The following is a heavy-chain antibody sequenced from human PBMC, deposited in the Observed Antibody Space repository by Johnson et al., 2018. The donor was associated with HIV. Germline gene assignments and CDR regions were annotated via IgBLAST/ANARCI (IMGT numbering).Heavy chain of an antibody. D-gene: IGHD2/OR15-2a*01. Sequence: QVQLVESGGGVVQPGRSLRLSCAASGFTFSSYAMHWVRQAPGKGLEWVAVISYDGSNKYYGDSVRGRFNISRDNSKNTLYLQMNSLRTEDTAVYYCAKNMGEFWVDSIEIWGQGTMVTVSS. CDR2: ISYDGSNK. CDR1: GFTFSSYA. J-gene: IGHJ3*02. CDR3: AKNMGEFWVDSIEI. V-gene: IGHV3-30*18.